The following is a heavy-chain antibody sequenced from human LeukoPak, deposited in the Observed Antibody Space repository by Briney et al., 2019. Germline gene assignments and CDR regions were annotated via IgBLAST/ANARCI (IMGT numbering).Heavy chain of an antibody. CDR3: AKDIRSRPQYAFDI. Sequence: GGSLRLSCAASGFTFDDYTMHWVHQAPGKGLEWVSLISWDGGSTYYADSVKGRFTISRDNSKNSLYLQMNSLRTEDTALYYCAKDIRSRPQYAFDIWGQGTMVTVSS. D-gene: IGHD5/OR15-5a*01. J-gene: IGHJ3*02. CDR1: GFTFDDYT. V-gene: IGHV3-43*01. CDR2: ISWDGGST.